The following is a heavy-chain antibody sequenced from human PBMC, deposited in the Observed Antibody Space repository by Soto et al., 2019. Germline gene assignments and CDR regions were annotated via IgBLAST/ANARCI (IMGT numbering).Heavy chain of an antibody. Sequence: GGSLRLSCAASGFTFSSYAMHWVRQAPGKGLEWVGRIKSKTDGGTTDYAAPVKGRFTISRDDSKNTLYLQMNSLKTEDTAVYYCTTLGHYYDSSPLDVWGRGTTVTVSS. D-gene: IGHD3-22*01. V-gene: IGHV3-15*07. J-gene: IGHJ6*02. CDR3: TTLGHYYDSSPLDV. CDR2: IKSKTDGGTT. CDR1: GFTFSSYA.